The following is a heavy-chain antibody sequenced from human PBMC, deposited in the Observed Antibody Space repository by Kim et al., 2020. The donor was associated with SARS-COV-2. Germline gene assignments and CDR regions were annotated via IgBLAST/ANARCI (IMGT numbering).Heavy chain of an antibody. CDR3: ASSVLTKDYYYGMDV. Sequence: ASVKVSCKASGYTFTGYYMHWVRQAPGQGLEWMGRINPNSGGTNYAQKFQGRVTMTRDTSISTAYMELSRLRSDDTAVYYCASSVLTKDYYYGMDVWGQGTTVTVSS. CDR2: INPNSGGT. V-gene: IGHV1-2*06. J-gene: IGHJ6*02. D-gene: IGHD3-9*01. CDR1: GYTFTGYY.